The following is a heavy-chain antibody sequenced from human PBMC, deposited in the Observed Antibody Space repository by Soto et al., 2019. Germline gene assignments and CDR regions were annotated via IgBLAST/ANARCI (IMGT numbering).Heavy chain of an antibody. Sequence: QVQLVESGGGVVQPGRSLRLSCAASGFTFSSYGMHWVRQAPGKGLEWVAVISYDGSNKYYADSVKGRFTISRDNSKNTLYLQMNSLRAEDTAVYYCAKDYLDSSWYVRYYYYGMDVW. D-gene: IGHD6-13*01. CDR1: GFTFSSYG. V-gene: IGHV3-30*18. CDR3: AKDYLDSSWYVRYYYYGMDV. CDR2: ISYDGSNK. J-gene: IGHJ6*01.